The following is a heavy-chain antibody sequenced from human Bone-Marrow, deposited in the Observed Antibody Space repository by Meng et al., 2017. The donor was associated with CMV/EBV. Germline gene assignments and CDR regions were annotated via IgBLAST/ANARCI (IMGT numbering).Heavy chain of an antibody. CDR2: IYYSGST. D-gene: IGHD2-2*01. CDR3: ARYMVVPAAVDAFDI. V-gene: IGHV4-61*01. Sequence: SEPLSLTCTVSGGSVSSGSYYWSWIRQPPGKGLEWIGYIYYSGSTNYNPSLKSRVTISVDTSKNQFSLKLSSVTAADTAVYYCARYMVVPAAVDAFDIWGQGTMVTVSS. CDR1: GGSVSSGSYY. J-gene: IGHJ3*02.